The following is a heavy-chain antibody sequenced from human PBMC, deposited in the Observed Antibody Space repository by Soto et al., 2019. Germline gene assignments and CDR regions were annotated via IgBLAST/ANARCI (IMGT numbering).Heavy chain of an antibody. Sequence: EVQLLESGGGLVQPGGSLRLSCAASGFTFSPYAMSWIRQAPGKGLEWVAGIVGSGDTTYYAASVKGRFTISRDNSKNTVYLQLNSLRVEDTAVYYCAREPSDWGQGALVTVSS. CDR1: GFTFSPYA. CDR2: IVGSGDTT. CDR3: AREPSD. V-gene: IGHV3-23*01. J-gene: IGHJ4*02.